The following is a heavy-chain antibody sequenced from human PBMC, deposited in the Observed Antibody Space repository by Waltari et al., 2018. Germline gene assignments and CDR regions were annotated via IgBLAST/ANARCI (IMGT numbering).Heavy chain of an antibody. Sequence: QVPLVESGGGVVQPGRSLRLSCAASGFAFNSYAMHWVRRAPGKGLGWVAVISFDGYNQNYVDSVRGRFTISRDSSRRTVYLQMNSLRPDDTAVYYCARVGYCSSTGCYTSGAFDYWGQGTPVIVSS. CDR2: ISFDGYNQ. J-gene: IGHJ4*02. D-gene: IGHD2-2*02. CDR1: GFAFNSYA. V-gene: IGHV3-30-3*01. CDR3: ARVGYCSSTGCYTSGAFDY.